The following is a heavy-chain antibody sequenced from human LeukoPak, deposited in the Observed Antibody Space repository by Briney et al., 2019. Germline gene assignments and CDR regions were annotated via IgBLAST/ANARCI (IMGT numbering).Heavy chain of an antibody. J-gene: IGHJ6*03. CDR2: IIPIFGTA. CDR3: ARGIGIREGYYYNSSGYYGDYYYYYMDV. CDR1: GGTFSSYA. Sequence: SVKVSCKASGGTFSSYAISWVRQAPGQGLEWMGGIIPIFGTATYAQKFQGRVTITADESTSTAYMELSSLRSDDTAVYYCARGIGIREGYYYNSSGYYGDYYYYYMDVWGKGTTVTISS. D-gene: IGHD3-22*01. V-gene: IGHV1-69*13.